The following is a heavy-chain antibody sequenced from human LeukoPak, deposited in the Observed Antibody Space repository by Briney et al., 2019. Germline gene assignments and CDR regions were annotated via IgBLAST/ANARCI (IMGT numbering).Heavy chain of an antibody. D-gene: IGHD6-13*01. CDR1: GYNFTNYW. CDR3: ARQGSYSSSWYNIDY. J-gene: IGHJ4*02. CDR2: IYPDDSDT. V-gene: IGHV5-51*01. Sequence: GESLMISCKGSGYNFTNYWIGWVRQMPGKGLEWVGMIYPDDSDTRYSPSFQGQVTISADKSINTACLQWGSLKASDTAMYYCARQGSYSSSWYNIDYWGQGTPVTVSS.